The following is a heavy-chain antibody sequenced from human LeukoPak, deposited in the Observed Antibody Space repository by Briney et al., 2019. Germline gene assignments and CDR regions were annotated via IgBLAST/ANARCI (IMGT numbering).Heavy chain of an antibody. Sequence: TGGSLRLSCAASGLTVSSNYMSWVRQAPGKGLEFVSIIYSGGNTYYADSMKGRFTISRDNSKNTLYLQMNSLRAEDTAVYFCAGQRRYCNSDTCYSGHDYWGQGTLVTVSS. D-gene: IGHD2-15*01. CDR3: AGQRRYCNSDTCYSGHDY. V-gene: IGHV3-53*01. J-gene: IGHJ4*02. CDR1: GLTVSSNY. CDR2: IYSGGNT.